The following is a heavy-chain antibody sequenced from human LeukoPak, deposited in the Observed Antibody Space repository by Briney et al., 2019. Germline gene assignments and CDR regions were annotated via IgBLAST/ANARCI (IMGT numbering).Heavy chain of an antibody. J-gene: IGHJ6*02. V-gene: IGHV1-18*01. D-gene: IGHD3-10*01. CDR1: GYTFLNYG. CDR3: ARSLWFGEYIRGMENQYYGMDV. CDR2: VSDYNGNT. Sequence: GASVKVSCKASGYTFLNYGISWVRQAPGRGLGWMGWVSDYNGNTKYAQNLQGRVTMTTDTSTSTGYMELRSLRSDDTAVYYCARSLWFGEYIRGMENQYYGMDVWGQGTTVTVSS.